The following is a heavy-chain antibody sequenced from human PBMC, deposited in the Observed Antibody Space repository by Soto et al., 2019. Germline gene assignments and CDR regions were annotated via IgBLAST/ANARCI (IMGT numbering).Heavy chain of an antibody. J-gene: IGHJ4*02. Sequence: PGGSLRLSCAASGFTFNKYGMQWGRQAPGKGLEWVAVISYDGTTKYHADSVKGRFTISRDNAKNTLFLQMDSLRAEDTAVYYCAKGGLWGAYYFDYWGQGIPVTVSS. D-gene: IGHD3-16*01. CDR2: ISYDGTTK. V-gene: IGHV3-30*18. CDR3: AKGGLWGAYYFDY. CDR1: GFTFNKYG.